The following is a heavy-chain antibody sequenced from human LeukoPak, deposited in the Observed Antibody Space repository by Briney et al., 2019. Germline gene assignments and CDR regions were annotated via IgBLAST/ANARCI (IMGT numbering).Heavy chain of an antibody. Sequence: ASVKVSCKVSGYTLTELSMHWVRQAPGKGLEWMGGFDPEDGETIYAQKLQGRVTMTTDTSTSTAYMELRSLRSDDTAVYYCARDRPFLITMVRGGNWFDPWGQGTLVTVSS. J-gene: IGHJ5*02. CDR2: FDPEDGET. D-gene: IGHD3-10*01. V-gene: IGHV1-24*01. CDR3: ARDRPFLITMVRGGNWFDP. CDR1: GYTLTELS.